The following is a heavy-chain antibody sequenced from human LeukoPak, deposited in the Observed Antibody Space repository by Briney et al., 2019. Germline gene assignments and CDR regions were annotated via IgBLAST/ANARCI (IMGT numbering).Heavy chain of an antibody. CDR3: LLGGYDLAGYFDY. CDR1: GYTFTSYY. D-gene: IGHD5-12*01. J-gene: IGHJ4*02. Sequence: ASVKVSCKASGYTFTSYYMHWVRQAPGQGLEWMGIINPSGGSTSYAQKFQGRVTMTRDMSTSTVYMELSRLRSEDTAVYDCLLGGYDLAGYFDYWGQGTLVTVSS. CDR2: INPSGGST. V-gene: IGHV1-46*01.